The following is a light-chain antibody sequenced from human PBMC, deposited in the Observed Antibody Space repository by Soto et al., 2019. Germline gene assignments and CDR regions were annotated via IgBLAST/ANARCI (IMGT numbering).Light chain of an antibody. CDR3: QHRSNWPMYT. J-gene: IGKJ2*01. CDR2: DVS. V-gene: IGKV3-11*01. CDR1: QSVNSY. Sequence: EIVLTQSPATLSLSPGERATLSCRASQSVNSYLAWYQQKPGQAPRLLIYDVSNRASGIPARFSGSGSGTDFTLTISSLEPADFAVYYCQHRSNWPMYTFGQGTKLEIK.